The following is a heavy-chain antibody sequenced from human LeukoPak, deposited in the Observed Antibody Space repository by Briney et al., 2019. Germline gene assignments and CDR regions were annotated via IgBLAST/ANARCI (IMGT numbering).Heavy chain of an antibody. CDR2: IYYSGST. V-gene: IGHV4-38-2*01. CDR1: GYSISSGYY. Sequence: SSETLSLTCVVSGYSISSGYYWGWIRQPPGKGLEWIGNIYYSGSTYYNPSLQSRVTISVETSKNQFSLKLSSVTAADTAVYYCARMSGSYEPFDSWGQGTLVIVSS. J-gene: IGHJ4*02. D-gene: IGHD1-26*01. CDR3: ARMSGSYEPFDS.